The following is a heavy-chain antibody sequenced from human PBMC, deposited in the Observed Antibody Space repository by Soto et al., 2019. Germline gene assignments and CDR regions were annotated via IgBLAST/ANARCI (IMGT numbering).Heavy chain of an antibody. CDR2: INQSGSP. J-gene: IGHJ5*02. Sequence: QVQLQESGPGLVKPSGTLSLTCAVSSGTISSSNWWTWVRQPPGKGLEWIGEINQSGSPNYNPSLRSRVTISVVKSKSQFFLKLSSVTAADTAISYCAGLGMVAAHREFDPWGQGTLVTVSS. CDR1: SGTISSSNW. V-gene: IGHV4-4*02. CDR3: AGLGMVAAHREFDP. D-gene: IGHD2-15*01.